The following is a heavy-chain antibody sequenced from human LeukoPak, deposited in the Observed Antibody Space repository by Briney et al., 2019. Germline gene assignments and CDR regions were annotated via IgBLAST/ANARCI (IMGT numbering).Heavy chain of an antibody. CDR1: GGTFSSYA. D-gene: IGHD2-15*01. CDR2: IIPIFGIA. Sequence: SVKVSCKASGGTFSSYAISWVRQAPGQGLEWMGRIIPIFGIANYAQKFQGRVTITADKSTSTAYIELSSLRSEDTAVYYCASLDGYCNGGSCYSPDYYGMDVWGQGTTVTVSS. V-gene: IGHV1-69*04. J-gene: IGHJ6*02. CDR3: ASLDGYCNGGSCYSPDYYGMDV.